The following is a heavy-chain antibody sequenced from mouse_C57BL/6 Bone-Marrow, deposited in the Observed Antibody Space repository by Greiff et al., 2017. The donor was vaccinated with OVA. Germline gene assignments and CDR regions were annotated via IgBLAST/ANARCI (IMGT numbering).Heavy chain of an antibody. CDR3: ARWGSYYSNSPWFAY. CDR1: GYTFTDYY. D-gene: IGHD2-5*01. V-gene: IGHV1-19*01. CDR2: INPYNGGT. J-gene: IGHJ3*01. Sequence: EVQLQQSGPVLVKPGASVKMSCKASGYTFTDYYMNWVKQSHGKSLEWIGVINPYNGGTSYNQKFKGKATLTVDKSSSTAYMELNSLTSEDSAVYYCARWGSYYSNSPWFAYWGQGTLVTVSA.